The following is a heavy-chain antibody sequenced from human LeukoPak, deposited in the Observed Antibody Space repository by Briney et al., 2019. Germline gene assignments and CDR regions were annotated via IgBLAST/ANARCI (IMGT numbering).Heavy chain of an antibody. V-gene: IGHV4-61*08. Sequence: SETLSLTCAVSGGSISSGGYSWSWIRQPPGKGLEWIGYIYYSGSTNYNPSLKSRVTISVDTSKNQFSLKLSSVTAADTAVYYCARGYRDGYNYYYFQHWGQGTLVTVSS. CDR1: GGSISSGGYS. CDR3: ARGYRDGYNYYYFQH. D-gene: IGHD5-24*01. CDR2: IYYSGST. J-gene: IGHJ1*01.